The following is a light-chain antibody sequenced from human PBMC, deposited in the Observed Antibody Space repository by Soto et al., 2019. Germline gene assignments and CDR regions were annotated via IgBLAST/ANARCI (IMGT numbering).Light chain of an antibody. CDR1: QSVSSY. Sequence: EIVLTQSPATLSLSPGERATLSCRASQSVSSYLAWYQQKPGQAPRLLIYDASNRATGIPARFSGSGSGTDFNLTISSLEPEDFAVYYCQQRSNWPFFGGGTKVEIK. V-gene: IGKV3-11*01. CDR3: QQRSNWPF. CDR2: DAS. J-gene: IGKJ4*01.